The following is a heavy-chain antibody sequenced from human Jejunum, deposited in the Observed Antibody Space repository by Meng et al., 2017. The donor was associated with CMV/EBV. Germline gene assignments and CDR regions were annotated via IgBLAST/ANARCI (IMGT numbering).Heavy chain of an antibody. CDR3: ARDVPRAGGAGSQFDF. D-gene: IGHD6-13*01. CDR1: FISFA. V-gene: IGHV1-69*01. J-gene: IGHJ4*02. Sequence: FISFAISWLRQAPGQGLEWMGGVVPLFGTSNYAQKFQGRVTITADASTTTAFMELRSLKSEDTAIYFCARDVPRAGGAGSQFDFWGQGTLVTVSS. CDR2: VVPLFGTS.